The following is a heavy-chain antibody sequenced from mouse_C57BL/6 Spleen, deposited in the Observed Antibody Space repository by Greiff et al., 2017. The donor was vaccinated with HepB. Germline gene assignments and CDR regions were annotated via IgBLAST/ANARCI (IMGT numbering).Heavy chain of an antibody. CDR2: INPSSGYT. J-gene: IGHJ4*01. D-gene: IGHD2-1*01. V-gene: IGHV1-7*01. CDR1: GYTFTSYW. CDR3: ARRIYGNYGFYYAMDY. Sequence: QVQLLQSGAELAKPGASVKLSCKASGYTFTSYWMHWVKQRLGQGLEWIGYINPSSGYTKYNQKFKDKATLTADKSSSTSYMQLSNLTYEDSAVYYCARRIYGNYGFYYAMDYWGQGSSVTVSS.